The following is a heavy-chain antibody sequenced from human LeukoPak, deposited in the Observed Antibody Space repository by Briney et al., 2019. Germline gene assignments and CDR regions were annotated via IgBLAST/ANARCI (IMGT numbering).Heavy chain of an antibody. Sequence: GGSLRLSCAASGFTFSSYAMSWVRQAPGKGLEWVSAISGSGGSTYYADSVKGRFTISRDNSKNTLYLQMNSLRAEDTAVYYRAKDRYEVNDYYFDYWGQGTLVTVSS. V-gene: IGHV3-23*01. CDR2: ISGSGGST. J-gene: IGHJ4*02. CDR3: AKDRYEVNDYYFDY. D-gene: IGHD3-16*01. CDR1: GFTFSSYA.